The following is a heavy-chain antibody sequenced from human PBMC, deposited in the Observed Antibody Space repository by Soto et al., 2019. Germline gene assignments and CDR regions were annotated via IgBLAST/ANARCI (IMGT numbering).Heavy chain of an antibody. V-gene: IGHV4-61*08. Sequence: SETLSLTCAVSGGSISSGGYSWSWIRQPPGKGLEWIGYIYYSGSTNYNPSLKSRVTMSVDTSKNQFSLKLSSVTAADTAVYYCARAPLGYSVWFDPWGQGTLVTVSS. J-gene: IGHJ5*02. CDR3: ARAPLGYSVWFDP. D-gene: IGHD5-12*01. CDR1: GGSISSGGYS. CDR2: IYYSGST.